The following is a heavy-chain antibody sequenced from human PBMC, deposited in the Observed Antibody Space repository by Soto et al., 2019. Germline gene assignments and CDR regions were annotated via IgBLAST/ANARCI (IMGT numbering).Heavy chain of an antibody. CDR2: MSYDGNTK. Sequence: GSLRLSCAASGFTFSSYTMHWVRQAPGKGLEWVAVMSYDGNTKYYADSVKGRFTISRDNSKNTLYLQVNSLRAEDTAVYYCARATDYRENYYYYYGLDVWGQGTTVTVSS. V-gene: IGHV3-30-3*01. CDR3: ARATDYRENYYYYYGLDV. J-gene: IGHJ6*02. D-gene: IGHD4-4*01. CDR1: GFTFSSYT.